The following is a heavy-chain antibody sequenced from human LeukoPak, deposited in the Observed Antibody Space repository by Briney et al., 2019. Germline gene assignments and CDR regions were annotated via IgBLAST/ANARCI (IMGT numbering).Heavy chain of an antibody. CDR3: ARLPVTGKGTDKAGRARRRGYYFDY. CDR2: INHSGST. CDR1: GASITSSNYY. D-gene: IGHD6-19*01. V-gene: IGHV4-39*07. Sequence: PSETLSLTCAVSGASITSSNYYWGWVRQPPGKGLEWIGEINHSGSTNYNPSLKSRVTISVDTSKNQFSLKLSSVTAADTAVYYCARLPVTGKGTDKAGRARRRGYYFDYWGQGTLVTVSS. J-gene: IGHJ4*02.